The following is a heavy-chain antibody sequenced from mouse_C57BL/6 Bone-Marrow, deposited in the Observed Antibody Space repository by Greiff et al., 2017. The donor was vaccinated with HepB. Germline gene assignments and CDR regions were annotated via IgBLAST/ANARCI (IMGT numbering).Heavy chain of an antibody. Sequence: EVQLQQSGAELVRPGASVKLSCTASGFNIKDDYMHWVKQRPEQGLEWIGWIDPENGDTEYASKFQGKATITADTSSNTAYLQLSSLTSEDTAVYYCTPIYSVYPYAMDYWGQGTSVTVSS. CDR3: TPIYSVYPYAMDY. CDR1: GFNIKDDY. V-gene: IGHV14-4*01. D-gene: IGHD2-2*01. CDR2: IDPENGDT. J-gene: IGHJ4*01.